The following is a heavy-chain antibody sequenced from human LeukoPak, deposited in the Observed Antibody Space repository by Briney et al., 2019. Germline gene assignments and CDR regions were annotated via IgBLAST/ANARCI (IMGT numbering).Heavy chain of an antibody. CDR1: KFTFSSYG. CDR2: ISGSGSGT. J-gene: IGHJ6*03. CDR3: AKATVDIIVVPADYYYYMDV. D-gene: IGHD2-2*01. V-gene: IGHV3-23*01. Sequence: PGGSLRLSCAASKFTFSSYGMNWVRQTPGRGLEWVSAISGSGSGTYYADSVKGRFTISRDNSKNTLYLQMNSLRAEDTAVYYCAKATVDIIVVPADYYYYMDVWGKGTTVTVSS.